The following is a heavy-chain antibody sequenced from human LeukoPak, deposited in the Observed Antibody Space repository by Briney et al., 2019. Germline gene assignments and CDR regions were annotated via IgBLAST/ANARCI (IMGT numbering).Heavy chain of an antibody. CDR3: ARGGGGWNDVDY. D-gene: IGHD1-1*01. V-gene: IGHV1-69*05. J-gene: IGHJ4*02. CDR2: IIAIFGTA. Sequence: SVKVSCKSSGGTFSSYASSWVRQAPGQGLEWMGRIIAIFGTANYAQKLQGRVTITTDESTSTAYMELSGLRSEDTAVYYCARGGGGWNDVDYWGQGTLVTVSS. CDR1: GGTFSSYA.